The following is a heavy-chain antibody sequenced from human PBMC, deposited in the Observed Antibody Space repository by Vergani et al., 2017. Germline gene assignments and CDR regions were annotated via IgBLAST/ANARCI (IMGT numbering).Heavy chain of an antibody. D-gene: IGHD6-25*01. CDR2: FDTEDGET. Sequence: QVQLVQSGAEVQKPGASVKVSCKVSGYTLTEISMHWVRQAPGKGLEWMGGFDTEDGETIYAQKFQGRGTRAEDSSTDTAYMEVRSMRSEDTAVYYCAADRRGLGIAAHYFDYWGQGTLVTVSS. J-gene: IGHJ4*02. CDR1: GYTLTEIS. V-gene: IGHV1-24*01. CDR3: AADRRGLGIAAHYFDY.